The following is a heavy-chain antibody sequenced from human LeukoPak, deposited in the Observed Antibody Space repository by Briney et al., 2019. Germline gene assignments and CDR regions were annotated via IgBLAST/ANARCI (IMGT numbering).Heavy chain of an antibody. Sequence: PGGSLRLSCAASGFTFSSYAMTWVRQAPGKALECVSGISGRSVSTFYADSVKGRFTISRDNSKNTLFLQMNSLRAEDTAVYYCAKSPSIAAAGSLFDYWGQGTLVTVSS. CDR1: GFTFSSYA. J-gene: IGHJ4*02. CDR3: AKSPSIAAAGSLFDY. CDR2: ISGRSVST. D-gene: IGHD6-13*01. V-gene: IGHV3-23*01.